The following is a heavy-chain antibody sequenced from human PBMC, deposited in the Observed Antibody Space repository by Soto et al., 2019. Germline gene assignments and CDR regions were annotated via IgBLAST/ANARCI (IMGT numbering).Heavy chain of an antibody. CDR2: ISSSSSYI. Sequence: PVGSLRLSCAASGFTFSSYSMNWVRQAPGKGLEWVSSISSSSSYIYYADSVKGRFTISRDDAKNSLYLQMNSLRAEDTAVYYCARDPGIAADDYWGQGTLVTGS. J-gene: IGHJ4*02. D-gene: IGHD6-13*01. V-gene: IGHV3-21*01. CDR3: ARDPGIAADDY. CDR1: GFTFSSYS.